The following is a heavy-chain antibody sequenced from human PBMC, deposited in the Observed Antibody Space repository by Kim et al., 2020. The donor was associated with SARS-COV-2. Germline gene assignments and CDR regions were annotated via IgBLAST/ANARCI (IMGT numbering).Heavy chain of an antibody. Sequence: SETLSLTCTVSGGSVNTGTYYWGWIRQPPGKGLVWIGSIDYSGSTYFNPYLKSRVSIIADMAKNQVYLKLNSVSAADTALYYCGRRISKYRPFVQWGPG. CDR2: IDYSGST. CDR1: GGSVNTGTYY. D-gene: IGHD2-2*02. CDR3: GRRISKYRPFVQ. J-gene: IGHJ4*02. V-gene: IGHV4-39*01.